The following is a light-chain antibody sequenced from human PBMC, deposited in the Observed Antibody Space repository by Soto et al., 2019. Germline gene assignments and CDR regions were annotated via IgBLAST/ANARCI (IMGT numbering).Light chain of an antibody. V-gene: IGKV3-20*01. Sequence: ESVLTQSPGTLSLSPGERATLSCRASQSVSSSYLAWYQQKPGQAPRLLIYGASSRATGIPDRFSGSGSGTDFTLTISRLEPEDFAVYYCQQYGSSLWTFGQRTKVDIK. CDR2: GAS. CDR3: QQYGSSLWT. CDR1: QSVSSSY. J-gene: IGKJ1*01.